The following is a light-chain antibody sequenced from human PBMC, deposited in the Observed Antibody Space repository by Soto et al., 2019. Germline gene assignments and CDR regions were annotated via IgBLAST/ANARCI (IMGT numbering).Light chain of an antibody. Sequence: ESALAQSPGTLSLSPGERATLSCRASQAVISDYLAWYQQKPGQAPRLLIYGASSRATGVPDRFSGSGSGTDFTLTISRLEPEDFAVYYCQQYNSWPLTFGGGTKVEIK. CDR3: QQYNSWPLT. V-gene: IGKV3-20*01. J-gene: IGKJ4*01. CDR1: QAVISDY. CDR2: GAS.